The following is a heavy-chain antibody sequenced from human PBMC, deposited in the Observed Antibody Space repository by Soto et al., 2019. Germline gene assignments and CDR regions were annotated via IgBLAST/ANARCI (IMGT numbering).Heavy chain of an antibody. V-gene: IGHV4-34*01. CDR1: GGSFSDYY. Sequence: QVQLQQWGAGLLKPSETLSLTCAVYGGSFSDYYWSWIRQPPGKGLEWIGEIRHSGSTNYNPSLKNRVTISVDTSKSQFSLRLSSVTAADTAIYYCARPREQWQYDAFDIWGRGTMVTVSS. CDR3: ARPREQWQYDAFDI. D-gene: IGHD6-19*01. CDR2: IRHSGST. J-gene: IGHJ3*02.